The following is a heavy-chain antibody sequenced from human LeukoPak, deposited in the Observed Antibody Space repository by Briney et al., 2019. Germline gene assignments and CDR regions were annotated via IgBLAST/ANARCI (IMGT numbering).Heavy chain of an antibody. Sequence: KPSETLSLTCTVSGGSISSYYWSWIRQPPGKGLEWIGYIYYSGSTNYNPSLKSRVTISVDTSKNQFSLKLSSVTAADTAVYHCATLNRPRPRYCSGGSCYIFDYWGQGTLVTVSS. D-gene: IGHD2-15*01. CDR1: GGSISSYY. CDR2: IYYSGST. CDR3: ATLNRPRPRYCSGGSCYIFDY. V-gene: IGHV4-59*01. J-gene: IGHJ4*02.